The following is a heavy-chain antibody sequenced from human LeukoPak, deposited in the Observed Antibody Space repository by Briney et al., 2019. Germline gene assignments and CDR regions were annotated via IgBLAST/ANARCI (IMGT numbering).Heavy chain of an antibody. CDR3: ARGGDTAMVTFDY. CDR2: IIPIFGTA. J-gene: IGHJ4*02. V-gene: IGHV1-69*13. CDR1: GGTFSSYA. D-gene: IGHD5-18*01. Sequence: ASVKVSCKASGGTFSSYAISWVRQAPGQGLEWMGGIIPIFGTANYAQKFQGRVTITADESTSTAYMELSSLRSEDMAVYYCARGGDTAMVTFDYWGQGTLVTVSS.